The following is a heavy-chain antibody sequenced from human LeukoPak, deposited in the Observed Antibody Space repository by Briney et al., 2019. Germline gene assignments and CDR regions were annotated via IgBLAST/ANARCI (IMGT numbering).Heavy chain of an antibody. J-gene: IGHJ4*02. V-gene: IGHV3-9*01. CDR3: ARCRGGSCYSSGYFDS. D-gene: IGHD2-15*01. CDR2: ISWNSGSI. CDR1: GFTFDDYA. Sequence: PGGSLRLSCAASGFTFDDYAMHWVRQAPGKGLEWVSGISWNSGSIGYADSVKGRFTISRDNAKNSLYLQMDSLRAEDTAVFYCARCRGGSCYSSGYFDSWGQGTLVTVSS.